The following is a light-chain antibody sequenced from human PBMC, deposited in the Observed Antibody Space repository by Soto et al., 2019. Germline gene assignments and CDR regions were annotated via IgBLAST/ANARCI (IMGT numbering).Light chain of an antibody. Sequence: EIVMMQSPATLSVSPVESVTLSCMASQLFSSNLAWCQHKPGQAPRLLIYGVSTRDTGVPDRFSGSASGTEFTLTISSLQSEDFAVYYCQQYNNWPRTFGQGTRLEIK. V-gene: IGKV3-15*01. CDR2: GVS. J-gene: IGKJ5*01. CDR3: QQYNNWPRT. CDR1: QLFSSN.